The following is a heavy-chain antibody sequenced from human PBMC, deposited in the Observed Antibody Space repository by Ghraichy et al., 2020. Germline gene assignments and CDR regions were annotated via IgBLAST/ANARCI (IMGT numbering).Heavy chain of an antibody. CDR3: GRVIGGYDVIDS. Sequence: GGSLRLSCAASGFSFSSFWMSWVRQAPGKGLEWVANIKKDGSQKYYVDSVEGRFTISRDNAKSSLYLQMNSLGAEDTAVYYCGRVIGGYDVIDSWGQGTLVTVSS. CDR2: IKKDGSQK. J-gene: IGHJ4*02. V-gene: IGHV3-7*01. D-gene: IGHD5-12*01. CDR1: GFSFSSFW.